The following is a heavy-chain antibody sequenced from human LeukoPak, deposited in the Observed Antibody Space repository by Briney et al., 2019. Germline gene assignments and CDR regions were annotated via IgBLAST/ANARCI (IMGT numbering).Heavy chain of an antibody. J-gene: IGHJ4*02. CDR2: ISGGGGST. Sequence: GGSLRLSCAASGFTFSSYAMSWVRQAPGKGLEWVSAISGGGGSTYYADSVKGRFTISRDNSKNTLYLQMNSLRAEDTAVYYCAKVTLFGGYFDYWGQGTLVTVSS. V-gene: IGHV3-23*01. D-gene: IGHD3-16*01. CDR3: AKVTLFGGYFDY. CDR1: GFTFSSYA.